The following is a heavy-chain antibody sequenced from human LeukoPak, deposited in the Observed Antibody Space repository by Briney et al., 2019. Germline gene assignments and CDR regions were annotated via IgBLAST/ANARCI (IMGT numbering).Heavy chain of an antibody. D-gene: IGHD3-10*01. CDR3: ARGRTYYYGSGSYYSSY. Sequence: ASVKVSCKASGYTFTGYYMHWVRQAPGQGLEWMGWINPNSGGTNYAQKFQGRVTMTGDTSISTAYMELSRLRSDDTAVYYCARGRTYYYGSGSYYSSYWGQGTLVTVSS. CDR1: GYTFTGYY. J-gene: IGHJ4*02. V-gene: IGHV1-2*02. CDR2: INPNSGGT.